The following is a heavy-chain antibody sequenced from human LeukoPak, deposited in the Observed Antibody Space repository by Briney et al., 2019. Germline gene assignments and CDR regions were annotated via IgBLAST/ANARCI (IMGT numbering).Heavy chain of an antibody. Sequence: SETLSLTCAVYGGSFSGYYWSWIRQPPGKELEWIGEINHSGSTNYNPSLKSRVTISVDTSKNQFSLKLSSVTAADTAVYYCARGPSGPYGDYWYFDLWGRGTLVTVSS. CDR3: ARGPSGPYGDYWYFDL. V-gene: IGHV4-34*01. CDR1: GGSFSGYY. J-gene: IGHJ2*01. D-gene: IGHD4-17*01. CDR2: INHSGST.